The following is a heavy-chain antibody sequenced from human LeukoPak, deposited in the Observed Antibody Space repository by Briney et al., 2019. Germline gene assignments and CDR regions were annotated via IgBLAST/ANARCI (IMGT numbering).Heavy chain of an antibody. V-gene: IGHV3-23*01. D-gene: IGHD3-22*01. Sequence: GGSLRLSCAASGFTFSSYAMSWVRQAPGKGLEWVSAISGSGGSTYYADSVKGRFTISRDNSKNTLYLQMNSLRAEDTAVYYCARAQLNYDSSGCYGDYFDSWGQGTLVTVSS. CDR1: GFTFSSYA. J-gene: IGHJ4*02. CDR2: ISGSGGST. CDR3: ARAQLNYDSSGCYGDYFDS.